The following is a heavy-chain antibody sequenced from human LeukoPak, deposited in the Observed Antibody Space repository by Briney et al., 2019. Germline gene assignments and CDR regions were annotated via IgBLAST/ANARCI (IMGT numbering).Heavy chain of an antibody. Sequence: SETLSLTCAVYGGSFSGYYWSWIRQPPGKGLEWIGEINHSGSTNYNPSLKSRVTISVDTSKTQFSLKLSSVTAADTAVYYCARCPRYCSGGSCHTNWFDPWGQGTLVTVSS. V-gene: IGHV4-34*01. J-gene: IGHJ5*02. CDR3: ARCPRYCSGGSCHTNWFDP. CDR2: INHSGST. D-gene: IGHD2-15*01. CDR1: GGSFSGYY.